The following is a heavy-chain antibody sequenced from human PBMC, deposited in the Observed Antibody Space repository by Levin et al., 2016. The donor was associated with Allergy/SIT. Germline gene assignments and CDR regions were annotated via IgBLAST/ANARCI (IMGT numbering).Heavy chain of an antibody. Sequence: GESLKISCVASGFTFSSYGIHWVRQAPGKGLEWVAVIWYDGSNTYYADSVKGRFTISRDNSKNTLYLQMNSLRAEDTAVYYCASGSDSYGYGGYFDYWGQGTLVTVSS. CDR2: IWYDGSNT. CDR3: ASGSDSYGYGGYFDY. CDR1: GFTFSSYG. V-gene: IGHV3-33*01. J-gene: IGHJ4*02. D-gene: IGHD5-18*01.